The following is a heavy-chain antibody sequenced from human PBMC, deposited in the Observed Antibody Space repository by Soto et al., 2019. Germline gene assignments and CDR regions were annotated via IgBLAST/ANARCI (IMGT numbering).Heavy chain of an antibody. Sequence: EVQLLESGGGLIQPGGSLRLSCAASGFTFSNYAMNWVRQAPGKGLEWVSSITGSGAGTYLADSVRGRFTISRDSSKNTLYLQMNSLRAEDTAIYYCARGRSVTVCGMNVWGKGTTVTVSS. V-gene: IGHV3-23*01. D-gene: IGHD4-4*01. CDR1: GFTFSNYA. CDR3: ARGRSVTVCGMNV. CDR2: ITGSGAGT. J-gene: IGHJ6*04.